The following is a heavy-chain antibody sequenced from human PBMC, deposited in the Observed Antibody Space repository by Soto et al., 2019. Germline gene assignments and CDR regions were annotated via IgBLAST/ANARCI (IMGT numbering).Heavy chain of an antibody. J-gene: IGHJ6*03. CDR3: ARESGGATATLDYSYFYMDV. CDR2: INPYGGVT. Sequence: QVQLVQSGAEVKKPGASVTVSCRSSGDTFNDYYIHWVRQAPGQGLEWMGWINPYGGVTKYAQKFLGWVSLTRDTSIRPVYMHVTTLSSDATAVYYYARESGGATATLDYSYFYMDVWGTGTTVTVSS. D-gene: IGHD5-12*01. V-gene: IGHV1-2*04. CDR1: GDTFNDYY.